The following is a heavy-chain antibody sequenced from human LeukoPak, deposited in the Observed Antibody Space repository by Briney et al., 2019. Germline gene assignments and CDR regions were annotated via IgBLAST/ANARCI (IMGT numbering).Heavy chain of an antibody. CDR2: ISAYTGNT. CDR3: ARDLIVGATLAGGHDAFDI. Sequence: ASVKVSCKASGYTFTSYGISWVRQVPGQGLEWMGWISAYTGNTNYAQNLQGRVTMTTDTSTRTAYMDLRSLRSDDTAVYYCARDLIVGATLAGGHDAFDIWGQGTMVTVSS. D-gene: IGHD1-26*01. J-gene: IGHJ3*02. V-gene: IGHV1-18*01. CDR1: GYTFTSYG.